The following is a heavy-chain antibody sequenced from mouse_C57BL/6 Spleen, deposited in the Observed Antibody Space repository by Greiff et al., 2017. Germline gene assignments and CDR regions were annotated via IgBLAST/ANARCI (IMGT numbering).Heavy chain of an antibody. D-gene: IGHD2-4*01. CDR3: ARGGLYDYDWYFDV. CDR2: IHPNSGST. J-gene: IGHJ1*03. V-gene: IGHV1-64*01. CDR1: GYTFTSYW. Sequence: VQLQQPGAELVKPGASVKLSCKASGYTFTSYWMHWVKQRPGQGLEWIGMIHPNSGSTNYNEKFKSKATLTVDKSSSTSYMQLSSLTSEDSAVYYCARGGLYDYDWYFDVWGTGTTVTVSS.